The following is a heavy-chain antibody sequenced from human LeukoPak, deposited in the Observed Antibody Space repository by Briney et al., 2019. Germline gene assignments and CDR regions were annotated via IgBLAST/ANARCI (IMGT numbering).Heavy chain of an antibody. J-gene: IGHJ4*02. D-gene: IGHD4-23*01. CDR1: GFTFTNYW. V-gene: IGHV3-74*01. Sequence: GGSLRLSCVASGFTFTNYWMHWVRQAPGKGLVWAARMNSDASSTSYADSVKGRFTISRDNAKKTLYLQMNSLRAEDTAVYYCARGPDYGGPLRGQGTLVTVSP. CDR3: ARGPDYGGPL. CDR2: MNSDASST.